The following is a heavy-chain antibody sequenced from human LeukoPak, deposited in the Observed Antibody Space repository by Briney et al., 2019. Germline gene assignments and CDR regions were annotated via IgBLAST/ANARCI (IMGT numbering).Heavy chain of an antibody. CDR3: ARTTEGYCRGRSCYSYYYYMDV. D-gene: IGHD2-15*01. CDR1: GGSISSYY. CDR2: IYTSGST. Sequence: SETLSLTCTVSGGSISSYYWSWIRQPAGKGLEWIGRIYTSGSTNYNPSLKSRVTMSVDTSKNQFSLKLSSVTAADTAVYYCARTTEGYCRGRSCYSYYYYMDVWGKGTTVTVSS. J-gene: IGHJ6*03. V-gene: IGHV4-4*07.